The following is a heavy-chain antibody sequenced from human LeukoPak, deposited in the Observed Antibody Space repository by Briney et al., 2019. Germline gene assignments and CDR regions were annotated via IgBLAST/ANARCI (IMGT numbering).Heavy chain of an antibody. D-gene: IGHD5-12*01. CDR1: GFTFSSYG. CDR3: ASGSLEGPCDY. Sequence: GGSLRLSCAASGFTFSSYGMHWVRQAPGKGLEWVAFIRYEGSNKYYADSVKGRFTISRDNSKNTLYLQMNSLRAEDTAVYYCASGSLEGPCDYWGQGTLVTVSS. J-gene: IGHJ4*02. CDR2: IRYEGSNK. V-gene: IGHV3-30*02.